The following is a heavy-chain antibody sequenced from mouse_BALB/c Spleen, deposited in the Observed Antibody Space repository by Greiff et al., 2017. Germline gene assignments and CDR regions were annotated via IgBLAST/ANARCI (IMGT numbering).Heavy chain of an antibody. J-gene: IGHJ3*01. D-gene: IGHD2-3*01. CDR2: IWSGGST. CDR3: ARHYDGYYGGFAY. CDR1: GFSLTSYG. Sequence: VQLQESGPGLVQPSQSLSITCTVSGFSLTSYGVHWVRQSPGKGLEWLGVIWSGGSTDYNAAFISRLSISKDNSKSQVFFKMNSLQANDTAIYYCARHYDGYYGGFAYWGQGTLVTVSA. V-gene: IGHV2-2*02.